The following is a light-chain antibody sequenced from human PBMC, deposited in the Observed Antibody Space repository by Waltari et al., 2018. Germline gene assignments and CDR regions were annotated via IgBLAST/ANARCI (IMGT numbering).Light chain of an antibody. Sequence: QSALTQPASVPGSPGPSTTISCTGTSSDVGSYNLVSWYHHHPGKAPKLLIYDATTRPSGVSNRFSGSKSANTASLTISGLQAEDEADYYCCSYAGSTTLVFGGGTNLTVL. J-gene: IGLJ3*02. V-gene: IGLV2-23*01. CDR2: DAT. CDR3: CSYAGSTTLV. CDR1: SSDVGSYNL.